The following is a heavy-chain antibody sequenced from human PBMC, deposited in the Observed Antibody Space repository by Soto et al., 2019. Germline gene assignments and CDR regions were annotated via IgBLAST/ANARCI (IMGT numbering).Heavy chain of an antibody. CDR3: AKDQTRYIHYDYVWGSYRYPPLDY. V-gene: IGHV3-30*18. D-gene: IGHD3-16*02. J-gene: IGHJ4*02. Sequence: GGSLRLSCAASGFTFSSYGMHWVRQAPGKGLEWVAVISYDGSNKYYADSVKGRFTISRDNSKNTLYLQMNRLRAEDTAVYYCAKDQTRYIHYDYVWGSYRYPPLDYWGQGTLVTVSS. CDR1: GFTFSSYG. CDR2: ISYDGSNK.